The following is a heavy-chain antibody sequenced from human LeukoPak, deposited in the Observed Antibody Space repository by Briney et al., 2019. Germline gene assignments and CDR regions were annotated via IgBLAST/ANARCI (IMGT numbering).Heavy chain of an antibody. CDR3: ARLNVPYYYDSSGYQP. CDR2: IDPSDSYT. J-gene: IGHJ5*02. CDR1: GYSFTSYW. D-gene: IGHD3-22*01. Sequence: GESLRISCKGSGYSFTSYWISWVRQMPGKGLEWMGRIDPSDSYTNYSPSFQGHVNISADKSISTAYLQWSSLKDSDTAMYYCARLNVPYYYDSSGYQPWGQGTLVTVSS. V-gene: IGHV5-10-1*01.